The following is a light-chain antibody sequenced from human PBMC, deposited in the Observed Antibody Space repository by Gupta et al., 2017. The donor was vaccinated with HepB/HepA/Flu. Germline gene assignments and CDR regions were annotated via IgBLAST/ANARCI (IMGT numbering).Light chain of an antibody. J-gene: IGKJ1*01. CDR1: QSISSW. CDR3: QQQNSYPRT. V-gene: IGKV1-5*03. CDR2: KAS. Sequence: DVQITPSPSTLSASVGDRVTITCRASQSISSWLAWYQQKPGKAPKLLIYKASSLESGVPSRFSGSGSGTEFTLTISSLQPDDFATYYCQQQNSYPRTFGQGTKVEIK.